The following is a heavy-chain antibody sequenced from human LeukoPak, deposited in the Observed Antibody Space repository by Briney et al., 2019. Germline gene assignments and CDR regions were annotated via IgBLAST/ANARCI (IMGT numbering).Heavy chain of an antibody. V-gene: IGHV3-33*06. Sequence: GGSLRLSCAASGFSFRSYGMRWVRQAPGKGLEWVAIIWHDGSRQEYADSVKGRFIVSRDNSRDTLDLQMSSLTAEDTAVYYCVKDGYCSGGSCYWPYFDSWGQRALVTVSS. CDR3: VKDGYCSGGSCYWPYFDS. D-gene: IGHD2-15*01. J-gene: IGHJ4*02. CDR1: GFSFRSYG. CDR2: IWHDGSRQ.